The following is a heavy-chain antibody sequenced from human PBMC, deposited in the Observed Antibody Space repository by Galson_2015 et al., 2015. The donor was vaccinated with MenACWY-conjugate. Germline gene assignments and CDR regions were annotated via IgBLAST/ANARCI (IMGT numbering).Heavy chain of an antibody. D-gene: IGHD4-23*01. V-gene: IGHV3-7*03. Sequence: SLRLSCAASGFTFSSYAVSWVRQAPGKGPECVASINEDGSDKSYMDSVKGRFTISRDNAQNSLSLQMNSLSVEDTAVYYCARGGNWGHGTLVTVSS. CDR3: ARGGN. CDR1: GFTFSSYA. CDR2: INEDGSDK. J-gene: IGHJ4*01.